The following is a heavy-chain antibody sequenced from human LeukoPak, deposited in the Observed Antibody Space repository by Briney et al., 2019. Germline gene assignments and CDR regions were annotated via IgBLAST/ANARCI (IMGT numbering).Heavy chain of an antibody. CDR2: ISWNSGSI. CDR1: GFTFDDYA. D-gene: IGHD3-10*01. J-gene: IGHJ4*02. V-gene: IGHV3-9*01. Sequence: GGSLRLSCAASGFTFDDYAMHWVRQAPGKGLEWVSGISWNSGSIGYADSVKGRFTISRDNAKNSLCLQMNSLRAEDTAVYYCARGGPFGGYWGQGTLVTVSS. CDR3: ARGGPFGGY.